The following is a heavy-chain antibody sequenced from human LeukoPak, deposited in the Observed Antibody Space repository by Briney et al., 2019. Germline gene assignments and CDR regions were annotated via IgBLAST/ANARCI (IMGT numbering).Heavy chain of an antibody. CDR2: IYYSGST. V-gene: IGHV4-39*01. CDR3: ARHVLTAGTDY. J-gene: IGHJ4*02. Sequence: KPSETLSLTCTVSGGSISSSSYYLGWIRQPPGKGLEWIGSIYYSGSTYYNPSLKSRVTISVDTSKNQFSLKLSSVTAADTAVYYCARHVLTAGTDYWGQGTLVTVSS. CDR1: GGSISSSSYY. D-gene: IGHD7-27*01.